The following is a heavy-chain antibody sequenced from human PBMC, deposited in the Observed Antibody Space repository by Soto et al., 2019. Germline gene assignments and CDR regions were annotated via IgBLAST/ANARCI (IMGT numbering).Heavy chain of an antibody. Sequence: SVKVSCKASGGTFSSYAISWVRQAPGQGLEWMGGIIPIFGTANYAQKFQGRVTITADESTSTAYMELSSLRSEDTAVYYCARGGPPGAYYYYGMDFWGQGTTVTVSS. D-gene: IGHD7-27*01. CDR3: ARGGPPGAYYYYGMDF. CDR2: IIPIFGTA. CDR1: GGTFSSYA. V-gene: IGHV1-69*13. J-gene: IGHJ6*02.